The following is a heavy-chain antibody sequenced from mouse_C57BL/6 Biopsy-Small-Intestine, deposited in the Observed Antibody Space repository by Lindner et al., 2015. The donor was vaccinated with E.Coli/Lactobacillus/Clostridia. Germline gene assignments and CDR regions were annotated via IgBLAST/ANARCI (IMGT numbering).Heavy chain of an antibody. J-gene: IGHJ4*01. D-gene: IGHD1-1*01. Sequence: VQLQESGGGLVKPGGSLKLSCTASGFTFSDYGMHWVRQAPGKGLEWVAYISSGSSTIYYADTVKGRFTISRDNAKNTLFLQMTSLKSEDTAMYYCARRFITTIVASYFVMDYWGQGTSVTVSS. V-gene: IGHV5-17*01. CDR1: GFTFSDYG. CDR3: ARRFITTIVASYFVMDY. CDR2: ISSGSSTI.